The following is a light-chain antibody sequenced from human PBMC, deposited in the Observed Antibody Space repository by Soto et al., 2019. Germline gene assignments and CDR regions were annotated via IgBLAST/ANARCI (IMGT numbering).Light chain of an antibody. V-gene: IGLV2-14*01. CDR3: SAYPISRTYV. J-gene: IGLJ1*01. Sequence: QSALTQPASVSVSPGQSITISCSGTSSDVGGYDYVSWYQQNPGKAPKLIISEVSNRPSGVSNRFSGSKSVNTASLTLSGLQAEDEADYYCSAYPISRTYVLGSGTKLTVL. CDR2: EVS. CDR1: SSDVGGYDY.